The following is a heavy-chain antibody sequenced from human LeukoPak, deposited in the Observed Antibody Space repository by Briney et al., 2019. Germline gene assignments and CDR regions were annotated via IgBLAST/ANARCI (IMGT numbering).Heavy chain of an antibody. CDR3: ARVVVAATPNEWFDP. D-gene: IGHD2-15*01. CDR2: ISYDGSNK. Sequence: GGSLRLSCAASGFTFSSYAMHWVRQAPGKGLEWVAVISYDGSNKYYADSVKGRFTISRYNSKNTVYLQMNSLRADDTAVYYCARVVVAATPNEWFDPWGQGTLVTVSS. CDR1: GFTFSSYA. V-gene: IGHV3-30*14. J-gene: IGHJ5*02.